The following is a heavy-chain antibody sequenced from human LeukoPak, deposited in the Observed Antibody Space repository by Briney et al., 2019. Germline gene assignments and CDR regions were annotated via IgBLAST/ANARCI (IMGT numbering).Heavy chain of an antibody. CDR3: ARDGYDADGYLDY. CDR2: INPANGNT. Sequence: EGSVKVSCKASGYPFRSYVMHWLRQAPGQSREWIGWINPANGNTKYSRNFQGRVTITRDTSASVVYMELSSLRYEDTAVYYCARDGYDADGYLDYWGQGALVPVSS. V-gene: IGHV1-3*01. D-gene: IGHD5-12*01. J-gene: IGHJ4*02. CDR1: GYPFRSYV.